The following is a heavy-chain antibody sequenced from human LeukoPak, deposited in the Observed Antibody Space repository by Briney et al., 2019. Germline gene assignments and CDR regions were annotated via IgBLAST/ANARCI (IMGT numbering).Heavy chain of an antibody. CDR3: ARVSLYYYDSSGYLGY. Sequence: ASVKVSCKASGYTFTGYYMHWVRQAPGQGLEWMGWINPNSGGTNYAQKFQGRVTMTRDTSISTAYMELSRLRSDDSAVYYCARVSLYYYDSSGYLGYWGQGTLVTVSS. CDR1: GYTFTGYY. CDR2: INPNSGGT. D-gene: IGHD3-22*01. V-gene: IGHV1-2*02. J-gene: IGHJ4*02.